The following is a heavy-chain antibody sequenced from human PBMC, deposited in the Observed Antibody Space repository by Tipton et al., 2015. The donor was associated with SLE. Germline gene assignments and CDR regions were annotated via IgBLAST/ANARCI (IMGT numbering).Heavy chain of an antibody. Sequence: LRLSCTVSGGSINSSSYYWSWIRQPPGKGLEWIGYIYYSGSTNYNPSLKSRVTISVDTSKNQFSLKLSSVTAADTAVYYCARVAVITQAFDIWGQGTMVTVSS. CDR3: ARVAVITQAFDI. J-gene: IGHJ3*02. CDR1: GGSINSSSYY. CDR2: IYYSGST. V-gene: IGHV4-61*01. D-gene: IGHD3-22*01.